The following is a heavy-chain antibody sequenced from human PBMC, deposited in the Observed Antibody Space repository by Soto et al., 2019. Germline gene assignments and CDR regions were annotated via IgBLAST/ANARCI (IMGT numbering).Heavy chain of an antibody. J-gene: IGHJ4*02. V-gene: IGHV1-3*01. CDR2: INAGNGNT. D-gene: IGHD6-19*01. CDR1: GYTFTGYA. CDR3: ARAVAVPADFDY. Sequence: ASVKVSCKASGYTFTGYAMHWVRQAPGQRLEWMGWINAGNGNTKYSQKFQGRVTITRDASASTAYMELSSLRSEDTAVYYCARAVAVPADFDYWGQGTLVTVSS.